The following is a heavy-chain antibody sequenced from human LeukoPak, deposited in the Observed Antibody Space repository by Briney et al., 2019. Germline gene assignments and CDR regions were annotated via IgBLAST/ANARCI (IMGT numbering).Heavy chain of an antibody. CDR2: ISAYSGNT. CDR1: DYVLTELS. J-gene: IGHJ4*02. D-gene: IGHD4-17*01. V-gene: IGHV1-18*01. Sequence: ASVKVSCKVCDYVLTELSIHWVRQAPGQGLEWMGWISAYSGNTNYAQKLQGRVTMTTDTSTTTAYMELRSLRSDDTAVYYCARDSKRYGDYPDYWGQGALVTVS. CDR3: ARDSKRYGDYPDY.